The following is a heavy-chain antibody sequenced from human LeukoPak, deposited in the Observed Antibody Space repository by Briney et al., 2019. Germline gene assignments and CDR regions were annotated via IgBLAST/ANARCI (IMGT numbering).Heavy chain of an antibody. CDR3: AKDGVDYYGSGSYYTY. CDR1: GFTFDDYA. V-gene: IGHV3-9*01. D-gene: IGHD3-10*01. CDR2: ISWNSGSI. J-gene: IGHJ4*02. Sequence: GGSLRLSCAASGFTFDDYAMHWVREAPGKGLEWVSGISWNSGSIGYADSVKGRFTISRDNAKNSLYLQTNSLRAEDTALYYCAKDGVDYYGSGSYYTYWGQGTLVTVSS.